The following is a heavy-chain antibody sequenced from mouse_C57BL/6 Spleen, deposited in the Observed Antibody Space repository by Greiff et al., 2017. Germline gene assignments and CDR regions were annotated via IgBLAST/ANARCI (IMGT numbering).Heavy chain of an antibody. D-gene: IGHD2-4*01. CDR3: ASHYDYDENYFDY. CDR2: IDPNSGGT. Sequence: QVHVKQPGAELVKPGASVKLSCKASGYTFTSYWMHWVKQRPGRGLEWIGRIDPNSGGTKYNEKFKSKATLTVDKPSSTAYMQLSSLTSEDSAVYYCASHYDYDENYFDYWGQGTTLTVSS. CDR1: GYTFTSYW. V-gene: IGHV1-72*01. J-gene: IGHJ2*01.